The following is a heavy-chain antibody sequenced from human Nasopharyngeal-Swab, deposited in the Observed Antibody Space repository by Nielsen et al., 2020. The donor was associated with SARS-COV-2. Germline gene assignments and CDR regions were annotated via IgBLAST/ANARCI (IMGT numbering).Heavy chain of an antibody. CDR2: IYHSGRT. CDR3: ARDQGIAVPIGWFDP. D-gene: IGHD6-19*01. V-gene: IGHV4-38-2*02. J-gene: IGHJ5*02. Sequence: WIRQPPGKGLEWIGSIYHSGRTNYNPSLKSRVSISVDTSKNQVSLKLNSVTAAGSAVYYCARDQGIAVPIGWFDPWGQGTPVTVSS.